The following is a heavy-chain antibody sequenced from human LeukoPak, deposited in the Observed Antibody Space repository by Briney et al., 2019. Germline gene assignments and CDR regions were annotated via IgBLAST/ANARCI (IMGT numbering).Heavy chain of an antibody. CDR2: ISSSSRYI. CDR1: GFTFSSYS. D-gene: IGHD5-24*01. J-gene: IGHJ4*02. Sequence: GESLRLSSAASGFTFSSYSMNWVRQAPGKGLEGGSSISSSSRYIYYADSVKGRFTISRDNAKNSLYLQMNSLRAEDTAVYYCARDPEMATTLFDYWGQGTLVTVSS. CDR3: ARDPEMATTLFDY. V-gene: IGHV3-21*01.